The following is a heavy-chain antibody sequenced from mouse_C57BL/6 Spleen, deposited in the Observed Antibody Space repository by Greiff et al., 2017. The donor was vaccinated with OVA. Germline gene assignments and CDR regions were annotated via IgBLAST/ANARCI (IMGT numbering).Heavy chain of an antibody. CDR2: IYPGSGYT. V-gene: IGHV1-76*01. CDR1: GYTFTDYY. Sequence: VQLQESGAELVRPGASVKLSCKASGYTFTDYYIHWVKQRPGQGLEWIARIYPGSGYTYYNEKFKGKATLTVEKSSSTAYMQLSSLTSEDSAADLCARRDDYDGEVLAYWGQGTLVTVSA. D-gene: IGHD2-4*01. CDR3: ARRDDYDGEVLAY. J-gene: IGHJ3*01.